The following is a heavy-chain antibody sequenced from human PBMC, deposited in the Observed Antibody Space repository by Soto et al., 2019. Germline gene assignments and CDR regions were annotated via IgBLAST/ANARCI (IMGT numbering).Heavy chain of an antibody. J-gene: IGHJ4*02. V-gene: IGHV3-30-3*01. D-gene: IGHD6-13*01. CDR3: ARAGQQVAVFDY. CDR1: GFSFSAYS. Sequence: QAHLVESGGGVVQAGRSLRLSCAASGFSFSAYSMHWVRQAPGKGLEWVAVISSDGSKTYYAGSLKGRFTVSRDNSKNILYLQMNSLRAEDTAVYYCARAGQQVAVFDYWGQGTEVTVSS. CDR2: ISSDGSKT.